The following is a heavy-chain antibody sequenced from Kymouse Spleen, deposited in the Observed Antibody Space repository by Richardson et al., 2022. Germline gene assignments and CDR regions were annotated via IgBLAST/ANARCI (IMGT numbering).Heavy chain of an antibody. Sequence: EVQLVESGGGLIQPGGSLRLSCAASGFTVSSNYMSWVRQAPGKGLEWVSVIYSCGSTYYADSVKGRFTISRDNSKNTLYLQMNSLRAEDTAVYYCAEIVLRYFDWLLSPGAREPWSPSPQ. CDR1: GFTVSSNY. V-gene: IGHV3-66*03. J-gene: IGHJ5*02. D-gene: IGHD3-9*01. CDR2: IYSCGST. CDR3: AEIVLRYFDWLLSP.